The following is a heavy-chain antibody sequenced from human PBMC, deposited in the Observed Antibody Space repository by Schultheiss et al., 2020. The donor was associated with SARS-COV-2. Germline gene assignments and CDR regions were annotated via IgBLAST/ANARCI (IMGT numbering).Heavy chain of an antibody. CDR3: ARGLGAVAGYFDY. Sequence: GGSLRLSCAASGFTFDDYAMHWVRQAPGKGLEWVSGISWNSGSIGYADSVKGRFTISRDNAKNSLYLQMNSLRAEDTAVYYCARGLGAVAGYFDYWGQGTLVTVSS. CDR1: GFTFDDYA. V-gene: IGHV3-9*01. J-gene: IGHJ4*02. D-gene: IGHD6-19*01. CDR2: ISWNSGSI.